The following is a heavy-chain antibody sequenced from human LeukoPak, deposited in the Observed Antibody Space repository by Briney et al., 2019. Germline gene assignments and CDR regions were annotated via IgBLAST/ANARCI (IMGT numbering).Heavy chain of an antibody. CDR1: GFNFGSYS. D-gene: IGHD6-19*01. V-gene: IGHV3-23*01. CDR2: ISADSATT. CDR3: AKESSGWPVRHFDY. Sequence: GGSLRLSCAASGFNFGSYSMTWVRQAPGKGLEWVSVISADSATTFYADSVKGRFTISRDNSKNTLYLQMNSLRAEDTAVYYCAKESSGWPVRHFDYWGQGTLVTVSS. J-gene: IGHJ4*02.